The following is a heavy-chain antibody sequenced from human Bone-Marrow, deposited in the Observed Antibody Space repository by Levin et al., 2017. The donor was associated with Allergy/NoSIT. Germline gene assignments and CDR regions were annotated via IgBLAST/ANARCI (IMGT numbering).Heavy chain of an antibody. CDR2: ISGSGGST. CDR1: GFTFSSYA. V-gene: IGHV3-23*01. Sequence: PGESLKISCAASGFTFSSYAMSWVRQAPGKGLEWVSAISGSGGSTYYADSVKGRFTISRDNSKNTLYLQMNSLRAEDTAVYYCAKKGSSGFVGTCDYWGQGTLVTVSS. J-gene: IGHJ4*02. CDR3: AKKGSSGFVGTCDY. D-gene: IGHD6-19*01.